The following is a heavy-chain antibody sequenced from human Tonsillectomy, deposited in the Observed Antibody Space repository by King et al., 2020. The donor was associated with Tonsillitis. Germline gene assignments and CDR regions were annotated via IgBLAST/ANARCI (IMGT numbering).Heavy chain of an antibody. Sequence: VQLQQWGAGLLKPSETLSLTCGVYGGSLSGYYWNWIRQPPGKGLEWVGEIDHSGSANYNPSLKSRVTISGDMSKNQFSLILNSVTAAETAVYYCARWGYWNDAFDIWGQGTMVAVSS. V-gene: IGHV4-34*01. CDR1: GGSLSGYY. D-gene: IGHD1-1*01. J-gene: IGHJ3*02. CDR3: ARWGYWNDAFDI. CDR2: IDHSGSA.